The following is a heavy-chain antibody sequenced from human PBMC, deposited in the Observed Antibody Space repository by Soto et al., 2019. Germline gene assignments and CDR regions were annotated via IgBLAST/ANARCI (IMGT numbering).Heavy chain of an antibody. V-gene: IGHV3-74*01. Sequence: RLSCAASGFTFSTYWMHWVRQAPGKGLVWVSRIKRDGSSTTYADSVKGRFTISRDNAKNTLYLQMSSLRAEDTAVYYCAREGLDTAGFFDIWGQGTMVTVSS. CDR1: GFTFSTYW. D-gene: IGHD6-13*01. CDR2: IKRDGSST. CDR3: AREGLDTAGFFDI. J-gene: IGHJ3*02.